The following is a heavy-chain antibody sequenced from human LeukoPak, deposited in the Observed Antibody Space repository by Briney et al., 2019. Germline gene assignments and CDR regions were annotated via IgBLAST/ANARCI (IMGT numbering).Heavy chain of an antibody. V-gene: IGHV3-30*18. CDR2: ISYDGSNK. Sequence: PGGSLRLSCAASGFTFSSYSMNWVRQAPGKGLEWVAVISYDGSNKYYADSVKGRFTISRDNSKNTLYLQMNSLRAEDTAVYYCAKDRITMVRGVPYFDYWGQGTLVTVSS. J-gene: IGHJ4*02. D-gene: IGHD3-10*01. CDR3: AKDRITMVRGVPYFDY. CDR1: GFTFSSYS.